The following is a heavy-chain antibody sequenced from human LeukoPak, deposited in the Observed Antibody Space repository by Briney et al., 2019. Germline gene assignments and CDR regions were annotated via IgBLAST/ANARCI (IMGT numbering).Heavy chain of an antibody. V-gene: IGHV4-34*01. Sequence: SETLSLTCTVSGVSFNAYYWSWIRQSSGKGLEWIGEVSPGGYIKYNPSLKSRVTISVDTSESQLSLRLSSVTAADTAMYYCARIRCGHTGDICYSHWAQGTLVTVSS. J-gene: IGHJ4*02. CDR1: GVSFNAYY. D-gene: IGHD2-8*02. CDR3: ARIRCGHTGDICYSH. CDR2: VSPGGYI.